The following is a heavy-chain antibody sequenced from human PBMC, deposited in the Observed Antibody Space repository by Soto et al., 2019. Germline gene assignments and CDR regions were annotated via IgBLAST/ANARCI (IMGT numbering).Heavy chain of an antibody. D-gene: IGHD3-16*01. V-gene: IGHV4-34*01. J-gene: IGHJ4*02. CDR3: ARAGILGLSY. Sequence: PSETLSLTCAVYGGSFSGYYWSWIRQPPGKGLEWIGEINHSGSTNYNPSLKSRVTISVDTSKNQFSLKLSSVTAADTAVYYCARAGILGLSYWGQGTLVTVSS. CDR2: INHSGST. CDR1: GGSFSGYY.